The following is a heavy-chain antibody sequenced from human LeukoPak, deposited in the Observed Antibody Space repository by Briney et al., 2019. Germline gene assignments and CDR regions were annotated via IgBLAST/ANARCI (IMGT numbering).Heavy chain of an antibody. D-gene: IGHD1-14*01. J-gene: IGHJ4*02. CDR3: ARARIDY. CDR1: GFTFSSYW. Sequence: GGSVRLPCVGSGFTFSSYWMTWVRQAPGKGLEWVANIKDDGSEKYSVDSVKGRFTISRDNVKNLLYLQMSSLRAEDTAVYYCARARIDYWGQGTLVTVSS. V-gene: IGHV3-7*04. CDR2: IKDDGSEK.